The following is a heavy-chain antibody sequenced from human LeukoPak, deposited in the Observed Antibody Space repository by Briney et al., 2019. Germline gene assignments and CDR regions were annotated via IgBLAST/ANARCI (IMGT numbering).Heavy chain of an antibody. CDR3: ARGPSGYRNT. CDR2: INSDGSST. D-gene: IGHD5-12*01. J-gene: IGHJ4*02. V-gene: IGHV3-74*01. CDR1: GFTFSSYW. Sequence: GGSLRLSCAASGFTFSSYWMYWVRHPPGKGLVWVSLINSDGSSTTHADSVKGRFSISRDNAKNTLYLQMNSLRAEDTAVYYCARGPSGYRNTGGQGTLVTVSS.